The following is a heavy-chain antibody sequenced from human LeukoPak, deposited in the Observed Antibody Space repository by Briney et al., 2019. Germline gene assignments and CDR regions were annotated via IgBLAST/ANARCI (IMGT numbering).Heavy chain of an antibody. D-gene: IGHD3-10*01. CDR3: ARGRLLWFGELLYPYEFDY. CDR1: GGSIIMGSYY. CDR2: IYTSEST. V-gene: IGHV4-61*02. Sequence: SHTLPLTCTCTGGSIIMGSYYGPCIRQPAGEGLEWIGRIYTSESTNYNPSPRSRVTRSVDTSKHQFSLKLRSVTAADTAVYYCARGRLLWFGELLYPYEFDYWGQGTLVTVSS. J-gene: IGHJ4*02.